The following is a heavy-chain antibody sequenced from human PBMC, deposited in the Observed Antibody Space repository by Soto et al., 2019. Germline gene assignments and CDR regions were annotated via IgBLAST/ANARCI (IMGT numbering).Heavy chain of an antibody. Sequence: SETLSLTCAVYGGSFSGYYWSWIRQPPGKGLEWIGEINHSGSTNYNPSLKSRVTISVDTSKNQFSLKLSSVTAADTAVYYCARSGIVVVPAAKGYFQHWGQGTLVTVSS. V-gene: IGHV4-34*01. D-gene: IGHD2-2*01. CDR3: ARSGIVVVPAAKGYFQH. J-gene: IGHJ1*01. CDR1: GGSFSGYY. CDR2: INHSGST.